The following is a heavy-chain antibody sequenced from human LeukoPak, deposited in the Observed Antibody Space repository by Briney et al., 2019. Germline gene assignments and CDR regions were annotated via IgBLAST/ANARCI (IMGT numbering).Heavy chain of an antibody. D-gene: IGHD6-19*01. CDR3: ARVLSIAVSGRASNY. V-gene: IGHV1-8*01. CDR2: MNPKSGNT. J-gene: IGHJ4*02. Sequence: GASLKVSCKASGYTFTSYDINWVRQAAGQGLEWMGWMNPKSGNTAYAQKFQGKVTMTRNTSISTAYLELSSLRSEDTAVYYCARVLSIAVSGRASNYWGQGILITVSS. CDR1: GYTFTSYD.